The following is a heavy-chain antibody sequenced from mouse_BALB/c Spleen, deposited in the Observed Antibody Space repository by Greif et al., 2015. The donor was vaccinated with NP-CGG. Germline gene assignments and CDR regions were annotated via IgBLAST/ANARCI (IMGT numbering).Heavy chain of an antibody. CDR2: IRSKSNNYAT. J-gene: IGHJ2*01. CDR1: GFTFNTYA. Sequence: EVQVVESGGGLVQPKGSLKLSCAASGFTFNTYAMNWVRQAPGKGLEWVARIRSKSNNYATYYADSVKDRFTISRDDSQSMLYLQMNNLKTEDTAMYYCVRHDYYGSSYFDYWGQGTTLTVSS. CDR3: VRHDYYGSSYFDY. V-gene: IGHV10-1*02. D-gene: IGHD1-1*01.